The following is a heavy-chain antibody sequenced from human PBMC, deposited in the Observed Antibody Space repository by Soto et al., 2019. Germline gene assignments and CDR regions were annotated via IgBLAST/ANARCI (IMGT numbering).Heavy chain of an antibody. V-gene: IGHV3-33*01. Sequence: PGVSLRLSCAASGFTFSTYGMQWVRQIPGNGLQWVAIIWYDGSIKYYADSVKGRFTISRDNSKKTMYLEMNSLRGEDTAVYYCAIIDFTCNNCKPHYHYSMHVRPPATTCTV. J-gene: IGHJ6*01. D-gene: IGHD1-20*01. CDR3: AIIDFTCNNCKPHYHYSMHV. CDR1: GFTFSTYG. CDR2: IWYDGSIK.